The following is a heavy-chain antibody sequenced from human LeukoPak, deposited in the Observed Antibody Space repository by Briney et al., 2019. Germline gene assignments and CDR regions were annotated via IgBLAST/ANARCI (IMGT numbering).Heavy chain of an antibody. CDR2: IYPGDSKT. CDR1: GYSFNNYW. V-gene: IGHV5-51*01. J-gene: IGHJ4*02. Sequence: GESLKISCKGSGYSFNNYWIGWVRQMPGKGLEWMGIIYPGDSKTRYSPSFQGQVTISADKSISTAYLQWSSLKASDTAMYYCARDPKSGYSGYESDYWGEGTLVTVSS. CDR3: ARDPKSGYSGYESDY. D-gene: IGHD5-12*01.